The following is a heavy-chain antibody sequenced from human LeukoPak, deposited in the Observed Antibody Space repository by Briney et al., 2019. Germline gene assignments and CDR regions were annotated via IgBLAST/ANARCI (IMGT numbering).Heavy chain of an antibody. J-gene: IGHJ4*02. D-gene: IGHD6-19*01. CDR2: IYDSGNT. V-gene: IGHV4-39*02. CDR1: GGSISRSNSY. CDR3: ATGGGIAVAHA. Sequence: KTSETLSLTCIVSGGSISRSNSYWAWIRQPPGKGLEWIGSIYDSGNTYYNPSLGSRVTVSADTSKNHFSLKLRSVTAADTAVYYCATGGGIAVAHAWGQGSLVTVSS.